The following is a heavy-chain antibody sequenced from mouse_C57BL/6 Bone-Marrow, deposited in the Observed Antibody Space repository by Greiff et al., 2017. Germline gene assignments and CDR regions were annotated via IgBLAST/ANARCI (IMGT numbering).Heavy chain of an antibody. Sequence: VQLQQSGPVLVKPGPSVKISCKASGFTFTDYYMNWVKQSHGKSLEWIGLVYPYNGGTSYNQKFKGKATLTVDTSSSTAYMGLNSLTSEDSAVYDCARGLYYSKYSYYFDCWGQGTTLTVSS. CDR3: ARGLYYSKYSYYFDC. J-gene: IGHJ2*01. CDR1: GFTFTDYY. D-gene: IGHD2-5*01. CDR2: VYPYNGGT. V-gene: IGHV1-36*01.